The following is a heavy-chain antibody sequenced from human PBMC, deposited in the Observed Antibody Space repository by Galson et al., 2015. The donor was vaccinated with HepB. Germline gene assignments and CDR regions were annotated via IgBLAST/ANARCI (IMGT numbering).Heavy chain of an antibody. CDR2: ISGSGGST. D-gene: IGHD1-26*01. CDR3: AKDQRGNYYLSDY. Sequence: SLRLSCAASGLTFSSYAMSWVRQAPGKGLEWVSGISGSGGSTYYADSVKGRFTISRDNSKNTLYLQMNSLRAEDTAVYYCAKDQRGNYYLSDYWGQGTLVTVSS. V-gene: IGHV3-23*01. CDR1: GLTFSSYA. J-gene: IGHJ4*02.